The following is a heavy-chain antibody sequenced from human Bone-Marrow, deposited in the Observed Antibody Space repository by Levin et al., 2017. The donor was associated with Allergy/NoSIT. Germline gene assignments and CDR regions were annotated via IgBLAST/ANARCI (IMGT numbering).Heavy chain of an antibody. CDR1: GFTFSSYW. Sequence: QPGGSLRLSCAASGFTFSSYWMSWVRQAPGKGLEWVANIKQDGSEKYYVDSVKGRFTISRDNAKNSLYLQMNSLRAEDTAVYYCAREGQWLSSDAFDIWGQGTMVTVSS. V-gene: IGHV3-7*01. CDR2: IKQDGSEK. J-gene: IGHJ3*02. D-gene: IGHD6-19*01. CDR3: AREGQWLSSDAFDI.